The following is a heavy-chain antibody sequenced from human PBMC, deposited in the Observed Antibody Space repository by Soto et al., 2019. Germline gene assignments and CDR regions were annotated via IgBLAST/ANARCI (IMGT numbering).Heavy chain of an antibody. J-gene: IGHJ4*02. CDR1: GVPFSRYV. D-gene: IGHD5-18*01. CDR3: ARRDTAGWTSFDY. CDR2: ISYDGTDN. V-gene: IGHV3-30-3*01. Sequence: PGGALRLSCAAFGVPFSRYVMHWVRQAPGKGLEWVAAISYDGTDNYYADSVKGRFTISRDNSKNTLNLHMTSLRPEDTAVYYCARRDTAGWTSFDYWGQGTLVTVSS.